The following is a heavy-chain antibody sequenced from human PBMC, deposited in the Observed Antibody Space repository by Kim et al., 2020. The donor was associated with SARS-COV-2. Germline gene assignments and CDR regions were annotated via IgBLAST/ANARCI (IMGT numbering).Heavy chain of an antibody. Sequence: NPSLARQVTISVDPSKNQFSLKPISVTAADTAVYYCARIPGVAAAVDFDYWGQGTLVTVSS. V-gene: IGHV4-34*01. CDR3: ARIPGVAAAVDFDY. J-gene: IGHJ4*02. D-gene: IGHD6-13*01.